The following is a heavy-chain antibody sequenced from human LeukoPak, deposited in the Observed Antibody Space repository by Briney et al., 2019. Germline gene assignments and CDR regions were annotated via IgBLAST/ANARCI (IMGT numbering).Heavy chain of an antibody. D-gene: IGHD2-15*01. CDR3: AKADYCSGGSCYLFQYYFDY. CDR1: GFTFSSYG. Sequence: GGSLRLSSAASGFTFSSYGMSWVRQAPGKGLEWVSAISGSGGSTYYADSVKGRFTISRDNSKNTLYLQMNSLRAEDTAVYYCAKADYCSGGSCYLFQYYFDYWGQGTLVTVSS. J-gene: IGHJ4*02. V-gene: IGHV3-23*01. CDR2: ISGSGGST.